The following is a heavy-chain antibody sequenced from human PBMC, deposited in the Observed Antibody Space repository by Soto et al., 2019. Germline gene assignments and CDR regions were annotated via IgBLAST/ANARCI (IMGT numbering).Heavy chain of an antibody. Sequence: QMQLLESGPGLVKPSETLSLTCAVSSASIDNNWNWVRQPPGKGLEWIGEIHQSGISYKNPSLKSRVTKSVDKSKNQFSLNLSSVTAADTAVYFCARSFGWYAFDQWGQGTLVTVSS. J-gene: IGHJ4*02. CDR1: SASIDNN. V-gene: IGHV4-4*02. CDR3: ARSFGWYAFDQ. CDR2: IHQSGIS. D-gene: IGHD6-19*01.